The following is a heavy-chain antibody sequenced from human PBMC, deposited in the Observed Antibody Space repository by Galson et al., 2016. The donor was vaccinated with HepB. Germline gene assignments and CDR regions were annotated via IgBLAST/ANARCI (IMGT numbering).Heavy chain of an antibody. D-gene: IGHD5-24*01. CDR2: IGRTSST. CDR3: AQVGGPPGYNYPAPFDN. V-gene: IGHV3-23*01. J-gene: IGHJ4*02. Sequence: SLRLSCAASGFTFSNYAMTWVRQPPGKGLEWVSGIGRTSSTYYAESVRGRFTISRDNFRSTLTLQMNSLTAEDTALYYCAQVGGPPGYNYPAPFDNWGQGTLVTVSS. CDR1: GFTFSNYA.